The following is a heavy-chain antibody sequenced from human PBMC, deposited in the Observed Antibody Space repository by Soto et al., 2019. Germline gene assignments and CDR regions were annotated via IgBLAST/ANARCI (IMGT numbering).Heavy chain of an antibody. Sequence: EVQLLESGGVLAQPGGSLRLSCVVSGFTFNNYDMTLVRQAPGEGLEWVSGISGNGGRTHYEDTVKGRFTISRDNSKHTLYLQMNSLRAEDTAVYYCAKDSVREGWLVDYWGPGNLVTVSS. V-gene: IGHV3-23*01. CDR2: ISGNGGRT. CDR1: GFTFNNYD. D-gene: IGHD6-19*01. CDR3: AKDSVREGWLVDY. J-gene: IGHJ4*02.